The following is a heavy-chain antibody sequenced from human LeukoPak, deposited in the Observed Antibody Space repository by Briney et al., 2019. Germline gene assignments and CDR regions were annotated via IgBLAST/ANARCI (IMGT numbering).Heavy chain of an antibody. V-gene: IGHV4-34*01. J-gene: IGHJ3*02. CDR1: GGSFSGYY. CDR2: INHSGST. D-gene: IGHD6-6*01. CDR3: ARSRTIAARRAFDI. Sequence: KPSDTLSLTCAVYGGSFSGYYWSWIRQPPGKGLDWIGEINHSGSTNYNPSLKSRVTISVDTSKNQFSLKLSSVTDADTAVYYCARSRTIAARRAFDIWGQGTMVTVSS.